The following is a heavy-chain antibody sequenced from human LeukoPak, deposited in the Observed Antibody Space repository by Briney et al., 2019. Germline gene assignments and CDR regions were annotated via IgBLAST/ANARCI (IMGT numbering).Heavy chain of an antibody. CDR2: IGASGDST. D-gene: IGHD3-22*01. Sequence: GGSLRLSCAASGFTFSYKPMSWVRQAPGKGLEWVSGIGASGDSTYYADSVKGRFTISRENSKNTLYLQMNSLRAEDTAVYYCAKLLGVVNDPFDVWGQGTMVTVSS. CDR3: AKLLGVVNDPFDV. J-gene: IGHJ3*01. V-gene: IGHV3-23*01. CDR1: GFTFSYKP.